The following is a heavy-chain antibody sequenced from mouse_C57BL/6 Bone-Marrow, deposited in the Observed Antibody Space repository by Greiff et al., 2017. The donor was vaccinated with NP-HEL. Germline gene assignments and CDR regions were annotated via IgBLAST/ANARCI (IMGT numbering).Heavy chain of an antibody. CDR2: INPNNGGT. J-gene: IGHJ2*01. Sequence: VQLQQSGPELVKPGASVKISCKASGYTFTDYYMNWVKQSHGKSLEWIGDINPNNGGTSYNQKFKGKATLTVDKSSSTAYMELRSLTSEDSAVYYCARGRGPVDYWGQGTNLTVSS. D-gene: IGHD3-3*01. V-gene: IGHV1-26*01. CDR3: ARGRGPVDY. CDR1: GYTFTDYY.